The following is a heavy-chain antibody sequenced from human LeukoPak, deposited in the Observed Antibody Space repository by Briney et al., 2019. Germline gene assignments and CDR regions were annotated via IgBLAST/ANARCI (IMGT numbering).Heavy chain of an antibody. CDR3: ARSRVSQIPGNYDYYMDV. J-gene: IGHJ6*03. CDR2: IYYSGST. V-gene: IGHV4-59*01. D-gene: IGHD2-8*01. CDR1: GGSISSYY. Sequence: SETLSLACTVSGGSISSYYWSWIGQPPAKGLEWIGYIYYSGSTNYNPSLKSRVTISVDTPKNQFSLKLTSMTAADTAVYYCARSRVSQIPGNYDYYMDVWGKGTTVTVSS.